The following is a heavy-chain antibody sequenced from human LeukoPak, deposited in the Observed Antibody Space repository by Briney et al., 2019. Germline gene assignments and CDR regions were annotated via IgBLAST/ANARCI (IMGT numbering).Heavy chain of an antibody. CDR3: AKAENGLDY. V-gene: IGHV3-23*01. J-gene: IGHJ4*02. D-gene: IGHD2-8*01. CDR1: GFTFSSSV. CDR2: ITGSGGST. Sequence: GGALRLSCAASGFTFSSSVMSWVRQAPGKGLEWVSSITGSGGSTYYADSVKGRVSISRDNSKNTLYLQMNSLRAEDTAVYYCAKAENGLDYWGQGTLVTVSS.